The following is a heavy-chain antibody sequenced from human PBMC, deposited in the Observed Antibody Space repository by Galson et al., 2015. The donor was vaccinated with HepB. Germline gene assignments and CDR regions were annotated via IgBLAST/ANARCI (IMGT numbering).Heavy chain of an antibody. D-gene: IGHD3-10*01. Sequence: SVKVSCKASGYTFTSYAMNWVRQAPGQGLEWMGWINTNTGNPTYAQGSTGRFVFSLDTSVSTAYLQISSLKAEDTAVYYCARVPPRITMVRGVSDYYYYGMDVWGQGTTVTVSS. CDR1: GYTFTSYA. V-gene: IGHV7-4-1*02. CDR2: INTNTGNP. CDR3: ARVPPRITMVRGVSDYYYYGMDV. J-gene: IGHJ6*02.